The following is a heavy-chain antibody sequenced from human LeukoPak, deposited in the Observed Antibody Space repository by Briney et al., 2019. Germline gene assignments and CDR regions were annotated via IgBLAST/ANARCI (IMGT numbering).Heavy chain of an antibody. J-gene: IGHJ6*03. CDR3: ARVVVVVAASYYYYYYIVV. CDR2: INHSGST. CDR1: GGSFSGYY. D-gene: IGHD2-15*01. Sequence: SETLSLTCAVYGGSFSGYYWSWIRQPPGKGLEWIGEINHSGSTNYNPSLKSRVTISVDTSKNQFSLKLSSVTAADTAVYYCARVVVVVAASYYYYYYIVVWRKGTTVTVSS. V-gene: IGHV4-34*01.